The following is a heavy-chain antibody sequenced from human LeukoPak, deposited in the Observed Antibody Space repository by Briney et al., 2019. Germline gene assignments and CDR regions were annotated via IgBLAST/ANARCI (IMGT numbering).Heavy chain of an antibody. J-gene: IGHJ6*02. D-gene: IGHD3-10*01. Sequence: ASVKVSCKASGYTFTSYAMHWVRQAPGQRLEWMGRINAGNGNTKYSQKFQGRVTITRDTSASTAYMELSSLRSEDTAVYYCARVVTRLREGKYHYDMDVWGQGTTVTVSS. V-gene: IGHV1-3*01. CDR3: ARVVTRLREGKYHYDMDV. CDR1: GYTFTSYA. CDR2: INAGNGNT.